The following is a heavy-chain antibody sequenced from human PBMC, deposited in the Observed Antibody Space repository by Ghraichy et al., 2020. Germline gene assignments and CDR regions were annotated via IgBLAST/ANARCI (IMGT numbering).Heavy chain of an antibody. CDR2: IYYSGST. V-gene: IGHV4-59*01. J-gene: IGHJ4*02. CDR3: ARVSSSWYGIAY. Sequence: SETLSLTCTVSGGSISSYYWSWIRQPPGKGLEWIGYIYYSGSTNYNPSLKSRVTISVDTSKNQFSLKLSSVTAADTAVYYCARVSSSWYGIAYWGQGTLVTVSS. CDR1: GGSISSYY. D-gene: IGHD6-13*01.